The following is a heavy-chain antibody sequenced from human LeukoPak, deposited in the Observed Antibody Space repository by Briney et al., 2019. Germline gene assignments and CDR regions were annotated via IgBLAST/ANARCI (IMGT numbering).Heavy chain of an antibody. CDR3: ARPYYDSSGYYWEAFDI. D-gene: IGHD3-22*01. Sequence: GGSLRLSCAASGFTLSSNYMSWVRQAPGKGLEWVAVISYDGSNKYYADSVKGRFTISRDNSKNTLYLQMNSLRAEDTAVYYCARPYYDSSGYYWEAFDIWGQGTMVTVSS. CDR2: ISYDGSNK. J-gene: IGHJ3*02. CDR1: GFTLSSNY. V-gene: IGHV3-30-3*01.